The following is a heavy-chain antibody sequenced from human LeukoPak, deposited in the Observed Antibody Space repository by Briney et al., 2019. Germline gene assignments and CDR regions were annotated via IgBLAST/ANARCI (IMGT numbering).Heavy chain of an antibody. D-gene: IGHD3-3*01. Sequence: GGSLRLSCAASGFTFSSYAMSWVRQAPGKGLEWVSVISAGGSSTHYVDSVKGRFTISRDNSKNTLYLQMNSLRAEDTAVYYCAKNAIFGVVTAYYYYGMDVWGLGTSVTVSS. CDR3: AKNAIFGVVTAYYYYGMDV. J-gene: IGHJ6*02. V-gene: IGHV3-23*01. CDR1: GFTFSSYA. CDR2: ISAGGSST.